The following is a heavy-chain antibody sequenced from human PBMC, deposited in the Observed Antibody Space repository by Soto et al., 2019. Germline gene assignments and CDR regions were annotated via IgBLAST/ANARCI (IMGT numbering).Heavy chain of an antibody. J-gene: IGHJ3*02. D-gene: IGHD6-19*01. Sequence: GGSLRLSCAASGFTFSSYAMSWVRQAPGKGLEWVSAISGSGGTTYYADSVKGRFTFSRDNSKNTLYLQMNSLRTEDTAVYYCAKTANGWFSAFDIWGQGTMVTVSS. CDR2: ISGSGGTT. CDR1: GFTFSSYA. V-gene: IGHV3-23*01. CDR3: AKTANGWFSAFDI.